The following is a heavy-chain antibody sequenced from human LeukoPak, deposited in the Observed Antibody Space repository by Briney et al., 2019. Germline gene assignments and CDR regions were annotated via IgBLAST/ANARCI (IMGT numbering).Heavy chain of an antibody. CDR1: GFTLSSYA. CDR3: ARVPDGDTVTTYFDY. V-gene: IGHV3-30*01. D-gene: IGHD4-11*01. Sequence: GGSLRLSCAASGFTLSSYAMHWVRQAPGKGLEWVAVISYDGSNKYYADSVKGRFTISRDNSKNTLYLQTNSLRAEDTAVYYCARVPDGDTVTTYFDYWGQGTLVTVSS. CDR2: ISYDGSNK. J-gene: IGHJ4*02.